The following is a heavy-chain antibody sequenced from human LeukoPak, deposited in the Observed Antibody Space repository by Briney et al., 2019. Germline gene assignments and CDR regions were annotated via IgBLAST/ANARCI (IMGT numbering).Heavy chain of an antibody. CDR3: ARDGAPSWGGSGWTGFDY. CDR1: GFTFSSYG. CDR2: IWYDGSNK. D-gene: IGHD6-19*01. Sequence: GRSLRLSCAASGFTFSSYGMHWVHQAPGKGLEWVAVIWYDGSNKYYADSVKGRFTISRDNSKNTLYLQMNSLRAEDTAVYYCARDGAPSWGGSGWTGFDYWGQGTLVTVSS. J-gene: IGHJ4*02. V-gene: IGHV3-33*01.